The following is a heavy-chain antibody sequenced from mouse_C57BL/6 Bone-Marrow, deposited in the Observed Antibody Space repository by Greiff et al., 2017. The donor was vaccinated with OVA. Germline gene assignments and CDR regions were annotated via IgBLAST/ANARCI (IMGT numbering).Heavy chain of an antibody. CDR2: IDPANGNT. CDR3: AEGDYYYGSSSYAMDY. CDR1: GFNIKNTY. J-gene: IGHJ4*01. V-gene: IGHV14-3*01. D-gene: IGHD1-1*01. Sequence: EVQLQQSVAELVRPGASVKLSCTASGFNIKNTYMHWVKQRPEQGLEWIGRIDPANGNTKYAPKFQGKATITADTSSNTAYLQLSSLTSEDTAIYYCAEGDYYYGSSSYAMDYWGQGTSVTVSS.